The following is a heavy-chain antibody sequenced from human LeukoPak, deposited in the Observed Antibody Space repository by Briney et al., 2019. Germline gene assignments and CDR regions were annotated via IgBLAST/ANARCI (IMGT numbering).Heavy chain of an antibody. CDR2: ISAYNGNT. J-gene: IGHJ6*03. D-gene: IGHD3-10*01. CDR3: ARVDFSFTMVRGSLANYYYYYMDV. V-gene: IGHV1-18*04. CDR1: GYTFTGYY. Sequence: GASVKVSCKASGYTFTGYYIHWVRQAPGQGLEWMGWISAYNGNTNYAQKLQGRVTMTTDTSTSTAYMELRSLRSDDTAVYYCARVDFSFTMVRGSLANYYYYYMDVWGKGTTVTVSS.